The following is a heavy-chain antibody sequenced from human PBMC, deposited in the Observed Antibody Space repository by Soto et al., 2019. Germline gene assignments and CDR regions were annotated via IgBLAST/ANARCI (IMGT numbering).Heavy chain of an antibody. Sequence: GGSLRLSCAASGFTFSSYWMHWVRQAPGKGLVWVSRINNDGSSTYYADSVKGRFTISRDNSKNTLYLQMNSLRAEDTAVYYCAKDRKNLGYCSSTSCYLYYYYYMDVWGKGTTVTVSS. J-gene: IGHJ6*03. CDR3: AKDRKNLGYCSSTSCYLYYYYYMDV. D-gene: IGHD2-2*01. V-gene: IGHV3-74*01. CDR2: INNDGSST. CDR1: GFTFSSYW.